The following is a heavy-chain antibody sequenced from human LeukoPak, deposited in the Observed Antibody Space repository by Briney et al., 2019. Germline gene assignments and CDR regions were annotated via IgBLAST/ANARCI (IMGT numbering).Heavy chain of an antibody. J-gene: IGHJ4*02. CDR2: ISYDGSNK. V-gene: IGHV3-30*19. Sequence: GGSLRLSCAASRFTLSSYGMHWVRQAPGKGLEWVAVISYDGSNKYYADSVKGRFTISRDNSKNTLYLQMNSLRAEDTAVYYCARATRRRFLSYYFDYWGQGTLVTVSS. CDR1: RFTLSSYG. CDR3: ARATRRRFLSYYFDY. D-gene: IGHD3-3*01.